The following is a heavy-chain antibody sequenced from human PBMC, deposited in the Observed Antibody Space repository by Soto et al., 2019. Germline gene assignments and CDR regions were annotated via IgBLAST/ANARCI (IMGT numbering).Heavy chain of an antibody. D-gene: IGHD6-13*01. V-gene: IGHV3-23*01. CDR1: GFTFSSYA. Sequence: EVQLLESGGGLVQPGGSLRLSCAASGFTFSSYAMSWVRQAPGKGLEWVSAISGSGGSTYYADSVKGRFTISRYNSKNTRYLQMNSLRAEDTAVYYCAKIPHSSSWYLDAFDIRGQGTMVTVSS. J-gene: IGHJ3*02. CDR3: AKIPHSSSWYLDAFDI. CDR2: ISGSGGST.